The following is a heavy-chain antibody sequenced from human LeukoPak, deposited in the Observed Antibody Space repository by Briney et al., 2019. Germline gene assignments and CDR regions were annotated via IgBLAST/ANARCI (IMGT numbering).Heavy chain of an antibody. CDR3: ARSYDILTGYHDY. V-gene: IGHV3-21*01. CDR1: GFTFSSYS. CDR2: ISSSSYI. D-gene: IGHD3-9*01. Sequence: PGGSLRLSCAASGFTFSSYSMNWVRQAPGKGLEWVSSISSSSYIYYADSVKGRFTISRDNAKNSLYLQMNSLRAEDTAVYYCARSYDILTGYHDYWGQGTLVTVSS. J-gene: IGHJ4*02.